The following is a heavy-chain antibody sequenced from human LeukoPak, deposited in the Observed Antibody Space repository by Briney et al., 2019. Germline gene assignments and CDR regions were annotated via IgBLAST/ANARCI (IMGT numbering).Heavy chain of an antibody. CDR1: GYTFTSYG. CDR3: ARDEGVLRYFDWLFGFDY. CDR2: ISAYNGNT. J-gene: IGHJ4*02. Sequence: GASVKVSCKASGYTFTSYGISWVRQAPGQGLEWMGWISAYNGNTNYAQKLQGRVTMTTDTSTSTAYMELRSLRSDDMAVYYCARDEGVLRYFDWLFGFDYWGQGTLVTVSS. V-gene: IGHV1-18*03. D-gene: IGHD3-9*01.